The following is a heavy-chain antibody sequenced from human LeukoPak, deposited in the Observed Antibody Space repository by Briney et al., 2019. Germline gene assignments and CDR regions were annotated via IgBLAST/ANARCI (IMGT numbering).Heavy chain of an antibody. CDR1: GGSFSGYY. CDR3: ARSKDGSGFAAY. V-gene: IGHV4-34*01. Sequence: SETLSLTCAVYGGSFSGYYWGWIRQPPGKGLEWIGEINHSGNTNYNPSLKSRVAISVDTSKNQFSLKLSSVIAADTAMYYCARSKDGSGFAAYWGQGTQVTVSS. D-gene: IGHD3-22*01. J-gene: IGHJ4*02. CDR2: INHSGNT.